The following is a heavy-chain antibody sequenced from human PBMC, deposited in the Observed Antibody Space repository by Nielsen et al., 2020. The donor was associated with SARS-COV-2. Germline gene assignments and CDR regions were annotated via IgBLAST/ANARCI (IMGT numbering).Heavy chain of an antibody. V-gene: IGHV1-2*04. Sequence: ASVKVSCKASGYTFTGYYMHWVRQAPGQGLEWMGWINPNSGGTNYARKFQGWVTMTRDTSISTAYMELSRLRSDDTAVYYCARGAVAGTYYYYYYMDVWGKGTTVTVSS. D-gene: IGHD6-19*01. J-gene: IGHJ6*03. CDR3: ARGAVAGTYYYYYYMDV. CDR2: INPNSGGT. CDR1: GYTFTGYY.